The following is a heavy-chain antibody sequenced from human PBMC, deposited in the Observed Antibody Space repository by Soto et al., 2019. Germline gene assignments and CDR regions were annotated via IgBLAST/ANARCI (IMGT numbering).Heavy chain of an antibody. V-gene: IGHV1-18*01. Sequence: QVQLVQSGAEVKKPGASVKVSCKASGYTFTSYGISWVRQAPGPGLEWMGWISAYNGNTNYAQKLQGSVTMTTDTATLTAYMALQSLRSDDTSMYYCARESTAADYWGQGTLVSASS. CDR1: GYTFTSYG. CDR2: ISAYNGNT. CDR3: ARESTAADY. J-gene: IGHJ4*02. D-gene: IGHD5-18*01.